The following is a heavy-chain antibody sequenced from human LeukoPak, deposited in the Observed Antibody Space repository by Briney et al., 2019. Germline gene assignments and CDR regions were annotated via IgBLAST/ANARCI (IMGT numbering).Heavy chain of an antibody. V-gene: IGHV3-23*01. Sequence: GGSLRLSCAVSGFSFTNYDMSWVRQAPGKGLEWVSTISPSGDSTSYADSVKGHFTISRDNSRYTLYLQMNSLRAEDTAVYYCARGTGDGVKTSRRYQRAFDIWGQGTMVTVSS. CDR2: ISPSGDST. CDR3: ARGTGDGVKTSRRYQRAFDI. D-gene: IGHD7-27*01. CDR1: GFSFTNYD. J-gene: IGHJ3*02.